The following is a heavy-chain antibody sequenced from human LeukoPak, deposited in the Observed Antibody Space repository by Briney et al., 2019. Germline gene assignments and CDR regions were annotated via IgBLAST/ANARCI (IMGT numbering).Heavy chain of an antibody. V-gene: IGHV4-4*02. CDR1: GGSISSSNW. Sequence: SGTLSLTCAVSGGSISSSNWWSWVRQPPGKGLEWIGEIYHSGSTNYNPSLKSRVTISVDKSKNQFSLKLSSVTAADTAVYYCARGDTIDILTGTYYYYGMDVWGQGTTVTVSS. CDR2: IYHSGST. J-gene: IGHJ6*02. CDR3: ARGDTIDILTGTYYYYGMDV. D-gene: IGHD3-9*01.